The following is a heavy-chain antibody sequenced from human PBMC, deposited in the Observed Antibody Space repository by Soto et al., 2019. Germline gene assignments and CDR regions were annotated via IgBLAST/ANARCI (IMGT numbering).Heavy chain of an antibody. CDR2: IYYSGST. CDR1: GGSISSYY. CDR3: ARGRDYGDIYYYYYYMDV. Sequence: ASETLSLTCTVSGGSISSYYWSWIRQPPGKGLEWIGYIYYSGSTNYNPSLKSRVTISVDTSKNQFSLKLSSVTAADTAVYYCARGRDYGDIYYYYYYMDVWGKGTTVTVS. D-gene: IGHD4-17*01. J-gene: IGHJ6*03. V-gene: IGHV4-59*01.